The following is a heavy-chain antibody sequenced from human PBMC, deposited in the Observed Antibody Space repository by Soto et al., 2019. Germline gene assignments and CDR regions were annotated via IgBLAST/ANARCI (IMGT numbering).Heavy chain of an antibody. CDR2: INHSGST. V-gene: IGHV4-34*01. CDR1: GGSFSGYY. Sequence: SETLSLTGAVYGGSFSGYYWSWIRQPPGKGLEWIGEINHSGSTNYNPSLKSRVTISVDTSKNQFSLKLSSVTAADTAVYYCARDEGYGMDVWGQGTTVTVSS. J-gene: IGHJ6*02. CDR3: ARDEGYGMDV.